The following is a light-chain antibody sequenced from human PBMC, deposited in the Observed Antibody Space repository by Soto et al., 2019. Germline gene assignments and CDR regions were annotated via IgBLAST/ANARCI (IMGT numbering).Light chain of an antibody. Sequence: QSVRTQPPSASGSPGQSVTISCTGTSSDVGAYNYVSWYQHHPGKAPKLMVYEVNKRPSGVPDRFSGSKSGNTASLTVSGLQAEDEADYYCCSYAGSYTYVFGSGTKVTVL. V-gene: IGLV2-8*01. CDR1: SSDVGAYNY. J-gene: IGLJ1*01. CDR2: EVN. CDR3: CSYAGSYTYV.